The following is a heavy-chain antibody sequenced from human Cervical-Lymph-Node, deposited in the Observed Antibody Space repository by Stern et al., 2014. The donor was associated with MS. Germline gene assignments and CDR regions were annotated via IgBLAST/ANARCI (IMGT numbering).Heavy chain of an antibody. CDR2: INPNSGGT. J-gene: IGHJ4*02. Sequence: QVQLVQSGAEVKKPGASVKVSCKASGYTFTGYYMHWVRQAPGQGLEWMGWINPNSGGTNYAQKFQGWVTMTRDPSISTAYMELSRLRSDDTAVYYCARVTVYFDSSGSSGGLFDYWGQGTLVTVSS. D-gene: IGHD3-22*01. CDR3: ARVTVYFDSSGSSGGLFDY. V-gene: IGHV1-2*04. CDR1: GYTFTGYY.